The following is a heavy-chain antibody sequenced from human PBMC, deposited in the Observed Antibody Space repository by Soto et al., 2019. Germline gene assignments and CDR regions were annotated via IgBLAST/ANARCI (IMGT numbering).Heavy chain of an antibody. V-gene: IGHV1-69*08. Sequence: QVQLVQSGAEVKKPGSSVKVSCKASGGTFSSYTISWVRQATGQGLEWMGRIIPILGIANYAQKFQGRVTINADKSTSTAYMELSSLSSEDTAVYYCAREEYYYGSGAFFDYWGQGTLVTVSS. CDR1: GGTFSSYT. CDR2: IIPILGIA. CDR3: AREEYYYGSGAFFDY. D-gene: IGHD3-10*01. J-gene: IGHJ4*02.